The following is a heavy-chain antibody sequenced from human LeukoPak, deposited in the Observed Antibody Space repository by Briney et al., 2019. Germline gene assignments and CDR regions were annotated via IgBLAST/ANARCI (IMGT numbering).Heavy chain of an antibody. CDR1: GYSFTSYW. Sequence: GEPLQISCKGSGYSFTSYWIGWVRQMPGKGLEWMGIIYPGDSDTRYSPSFQGQVTTSADKSISTAYLQWSSLKASDTAMYYCARLPCSGGSCYSEPYYFDYWGQGTLVTVSS. CDR3: ARLPCSGGSCYSEPYYFDY. CDR2: IYPGDSDT. V-gene: IGHV5-51*01. D-gene: IGHD2-15*01. J-gene: IGHJ4*02.